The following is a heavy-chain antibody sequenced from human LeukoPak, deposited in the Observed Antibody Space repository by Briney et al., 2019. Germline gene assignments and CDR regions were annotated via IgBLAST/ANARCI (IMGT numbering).Heavy chain of an antibody. Sequence: GASVKVSCKASGYTFTSHYMHWVRQAPGQGLEWMGIINPGGGRTSYPQKFRGRVTMTRDTSTGTVYMELSSLRSEDTAVYYCARGPDYYDSSGSDYYGMDVWAKGPRSPSP. CDR2: INPGGGRT. D-gene: IGHD3-22*01. CDR1: GYTFTSHY. V-gene: IGHV1-46*01. J-gene: IGHJ6*02. CDR3: ARGPDYYDSSGSDYYGMDV.